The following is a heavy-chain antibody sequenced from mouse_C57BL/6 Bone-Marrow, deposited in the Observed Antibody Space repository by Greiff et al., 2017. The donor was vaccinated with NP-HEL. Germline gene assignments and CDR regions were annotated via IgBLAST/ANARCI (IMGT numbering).Heavy chain of an antibody. J-gene: IGHJ3*01. V-gene: IGHV7-3*01. CDR2: IRNKANGYTT. Sequence: EVMLVESGGGLVQPGGSLSLSCAASGFTFTDYYMSWVRQPPGKALEWLGFIRNKANGYTTEYSASVKGRFTISRDNSQSILYLQMNARSAEDSATYYCSRSHYYGSSSWFAYWGQGTLVTVSA. D-gene: IGHD1-1*01. CDR3: SRSHYYGSSSWFAY. CDR1: GFTFTDYY.